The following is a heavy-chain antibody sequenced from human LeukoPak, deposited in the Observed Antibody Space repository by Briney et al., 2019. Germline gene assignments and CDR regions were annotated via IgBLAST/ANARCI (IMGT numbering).Heavy chain of an antibody. Sequence: PSETLSLTCTVSGGSISSSSYYWGWIRQPPGKGREWIGSIYYSGSTYYNPSLKSRVTISVDTSKNQFSLKLSSVTAADTAVYYCGRDPDYYDSSGYYYHNYWGQGTLVTVSS. D-gene: IGHD3-22*01. V-gene: IGHV4-39*07. CDR1: GGSISSSSYY. CDR2: IYYSGST. J-gene: IGHJ4*02. CDR3: GRDPDYYDSSGYYYHNY.